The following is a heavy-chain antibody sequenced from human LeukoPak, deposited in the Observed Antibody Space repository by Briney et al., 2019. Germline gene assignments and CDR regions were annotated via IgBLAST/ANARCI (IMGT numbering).Heavy chain of an antibody. J-gene: IGHJ4*02. CDR1: GFTLISNY. CDR2: ISDGGSRT. CDR3: AKVQLGIGVDY. D-gene: IGHD7-27*01. V-gene: IGHV3-23*01. Sequence: GGSLRLSCAASGFTLISNYMSWVRQAPGKGLEWVPGISDGGSRTYYADSVKGRFTISRDDSKSTLYLQMNSLRAKDTAVYYCAKVQLGIGVDYWGQGTLVTVSS.